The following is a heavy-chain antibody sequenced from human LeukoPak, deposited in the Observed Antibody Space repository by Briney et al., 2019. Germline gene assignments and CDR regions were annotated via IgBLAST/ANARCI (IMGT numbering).Heavy chain of an antibody. J-gene: IGHJ4*02. D-gene: IGHD6-19*01. Sequence: GGSLRLSCAASGFTVSSNYMSWVRQAPGKGLEWVSVIYSGGSTYYADSVKGRFTISRDNSKNALYLQMNSLRAEDTAVYYCARGYSSGWYYFDYWGQGTLVTVSS. CDR2: IYSGGST. V-gene: IGHV3-53*01. CDR3: ARGYSSGWYYFDY. CDR1: GFTVSSNY.